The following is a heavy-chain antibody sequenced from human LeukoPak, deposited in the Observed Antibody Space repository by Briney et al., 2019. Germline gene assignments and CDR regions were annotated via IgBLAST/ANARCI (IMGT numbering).Heavy chain of an antibody. CDR1: GFTFSSYA. V-gene: IGHV3-64D*06. J-gene: IGHJ4*02. CDR3: VKDKDCSSTSCYGLFDY. CDR2: ISSNGGST. Sequence: PGGSLRLFCSASGFTFSSYAMHWVRQAPGKGLEYVSAISSNGGSTYYADSVKGRFTISRDNSKNTLYLQMSSLRAEDTAVYYCVKDKDCSSTSCYGLFDYWGQGTLVTVSS. D-gene: IGHD2-2*01.